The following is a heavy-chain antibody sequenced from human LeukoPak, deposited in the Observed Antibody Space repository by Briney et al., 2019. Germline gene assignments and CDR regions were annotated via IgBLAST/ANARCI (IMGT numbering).Heavy chain of an antibody. V-gene: IGHV1-2*02. CDR2: INPNSGGT. D-gene: IGHD3-3*01. J-gene: IGHJ4*02. CDR3: ARVSVRFLEWLLRTYYFDY. Sequence: ASVKVSCKASGYTFTGYYMHWVRQAPGQGLEWMGWINPNSGGTNYAQKFQGRVTMTRDTSISTAYMELSRLRSDDTAVYYCARVSVRFLEWLLRTYYFDYWGQGTLVTVSS. CDR1: GYTFTGYY.